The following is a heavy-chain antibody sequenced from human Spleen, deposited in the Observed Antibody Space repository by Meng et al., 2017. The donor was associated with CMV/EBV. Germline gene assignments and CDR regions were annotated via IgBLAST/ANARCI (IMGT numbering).Heavy chain of an antibody. CDR1: GFNYYGYW. CDR3: AKVHVWGSYGNGMDV. J-gene: IGHJ6*02. V-gene: IGHV3-7*03. D-gene: IGHD3-16*01. CDR2: INQDGSEK. Sequence: GGSLRLSCAASGFNYYGYWMTWVRQAPGKGLEWVANINQDGSEKYYVESVKGRFTISRDNSKNTLYLQMNSLRAEDTAVYYCAKVHVWGSYGNGMDVWGQGTTVTVSS.